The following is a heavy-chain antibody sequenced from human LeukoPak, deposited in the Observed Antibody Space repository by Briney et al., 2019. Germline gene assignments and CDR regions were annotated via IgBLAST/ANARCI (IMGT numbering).Heavy chain of an antibody. CDR2: INHSGST. Sequence: SETLSLTCAVYGGSFSGYYLSWIRQPPGKGLEWIGEINHSGSTNYNPSLKSRVTISVDTSKNQFSLKLSSVNAAATAVYYCARDLGYMDVWGKGTTVTVSS. CDR1: GGSFSGYY. J-gene: IGHJ6*03. V-gene: IGHV4-34*01. CDR3: ARDLGYMDV.